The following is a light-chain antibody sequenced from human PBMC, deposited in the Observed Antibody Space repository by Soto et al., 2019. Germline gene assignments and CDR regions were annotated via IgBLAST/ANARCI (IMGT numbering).Light chain of an antibody. J-gene: IGLJ2*01. Sequence: QSALTQPASVSGSPGPSITISCTGSSSDIGGYNYVSWYQQHPGKAPKLLIYDVSYRPSGISDRFSGSKSGNTASLTISGLQPDDEADYYCSSYGASSTLFGGGTKLTVL. CDR1: SSDIGGYNY. V-gene: IGLV2-14*03. CDR2: DVS. CDR3: SSYGASSTL.